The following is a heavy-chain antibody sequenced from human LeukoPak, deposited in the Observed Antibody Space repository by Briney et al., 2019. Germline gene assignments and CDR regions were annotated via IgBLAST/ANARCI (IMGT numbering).Heavy chain of an antibody. CDR2: IYFADSDT. J-gene: IGHJ4*02. CDR1: GYRFTNYW. CDR3: ARRGVSGSYSNSYPFDY. V-gene: IGHV5-51*01. Sequence: KVGESLKISCEGSGYRFTNYWIGWVRQMPGKGLEWMGIIYFADSDTRYSPSFQGQVTISADKSISTAYLQWSSLKASDTAMYYCARRGVSGSYSNSYPFDYWGQGTLVTVSS. D-gene: IGHD1-26*01.